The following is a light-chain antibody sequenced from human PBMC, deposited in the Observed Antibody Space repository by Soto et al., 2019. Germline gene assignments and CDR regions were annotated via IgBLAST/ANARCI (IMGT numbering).Light chain of an antibody. V-gene: IGLV2-8*01. CDR1: SSDVGGYNY. Sequence: QSARTQPPSASGSPGQSVTISCTGTSSDVGGYNYVSWYQQHPGKAPKLMIYEVSKRPSGVPDRFSGSKSGNTASPTVSGLQPEDEADYYCSSYAGSNKSVFGTGTKVTVL. CDR2: EVS. J-gene: IGLJ1*01. CDR3: SSYAGSNKSV.